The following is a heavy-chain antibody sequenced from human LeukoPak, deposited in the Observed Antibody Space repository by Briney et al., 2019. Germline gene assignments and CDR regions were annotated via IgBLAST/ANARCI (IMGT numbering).Heavy chain of an antibody. D-gene: IGHD1-26*01. CDR1: GGSFRDYY. Sequence: SETLSLTCGVYGGSFRDYYWSWIRQPPGKGLEWIGEINHSGNTNYNSALESRVTISVDTSKNQFSLKLSSVTAADTAVYYCAREGRTVGATKGRPDYWGQGTLVTVSS. CDR3: AREGRTVGATKGRPDY. V-gene: IGHV4-34*01. CDR2: INHSGNT. J-gene: IGHJ4*02.